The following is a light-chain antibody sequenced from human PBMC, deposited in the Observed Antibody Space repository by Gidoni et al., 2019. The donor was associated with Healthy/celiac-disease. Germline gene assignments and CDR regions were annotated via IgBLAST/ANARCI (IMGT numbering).Light chain of an antibody. J-gene: IGKJ3*01. Sequence: EIVLTQSPGTLSLSPGERATLSCRASQSVSSSYLAWYQQKPGQAPRLLIYGASSRATGIPDRFSGSGSGTDFTLTISRLEPEDLAVYYCQQYGSSPLITFXPXTKVDIK. CDR1: QSVSSSY. V-gene: IGKV3-20*01. CDR2: GAS. CDR3: QQYGSSPLIT.